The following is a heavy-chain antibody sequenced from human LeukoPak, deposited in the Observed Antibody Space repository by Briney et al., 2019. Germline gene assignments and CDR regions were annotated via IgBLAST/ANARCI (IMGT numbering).Heavy chain of an antibody. CDR2: IRYDGNDK. Sequence: GGSLRLSCAASGFMFSYYGFHWVGQAPGKGLEGVAFIRYDGNDKFYAKSVKGRFTISRDTSRNTLYLQMNSLRLEDTAVYYCAKDLMRDRWFGESWGQGTLVTVSS. J-gene: IGHJ5*02. D-gene: IGHD3-10*01. CDR1: GFMFSYYG. CDR3: AKDLMRDRWFGES. V-gene: IGHV3-30*02.